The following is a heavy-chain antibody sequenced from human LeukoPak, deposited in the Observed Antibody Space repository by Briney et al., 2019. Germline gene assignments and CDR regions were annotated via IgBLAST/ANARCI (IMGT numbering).Heavy chain of an antibody. J-gene: IGHJ5*01. CDR3: ARDSLSPPQGDS. V-gene: IGHV3-NL1*01. D-gene: IGHD2/OR15-2a*01. CDR1: GFTFNSYG. CDR2: IYSDGST. Sequence: GGSLRLSCAASGFTFNSYGMHWVRQAPGKGLEWVSVIYSDGSTYYPDSVKGRFTISRDNSKNTLYLQMSSLRAEDTAVYYCARDSLSPPQGDSCGHGTLVTVSS.